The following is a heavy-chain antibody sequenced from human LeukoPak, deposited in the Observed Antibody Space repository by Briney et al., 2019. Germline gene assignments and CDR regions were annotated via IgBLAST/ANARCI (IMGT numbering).Heavy chain of an antibody. V-gene: IGHV4-59*08. CDR2: IYYTGST. CDR3: ARRARENWYFDL. Sequence: PSETLSLTCTDSGGSIITYYWSWIPQPPGKGLDWIGYIYYTGSTNSNPSLKSRVTISADTPKNQFSLKLSSVTAADTAVYYCARRARENWYFDLCGRGTLVTVSS. CDR1: GGSIITYY. J-gene: IGHJ2*01.